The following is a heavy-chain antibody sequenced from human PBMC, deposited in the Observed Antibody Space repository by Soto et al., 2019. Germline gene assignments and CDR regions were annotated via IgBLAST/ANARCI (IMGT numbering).Heavy chain of an antibody. V-gene: IGHV3-11*01. CDR3: ARATPVSGYYYYYGMDV. D-gene: IGHD4-17*01. CDR1: GFTFSDYY. Sequence: QVQLVESGGGLVKPGGSLRLSCAASGFTFSDYYMSWIRQAPGKGLECISYISTSGSTIYYADSVKGRFTISRDNAKNSLYLQMNSLRAEDTTVYYCARATPVSGYYYYYGMDVWGQGTTVTVSS. CDR2: ISTSGSTI. J-gene: IGHJ6*02.